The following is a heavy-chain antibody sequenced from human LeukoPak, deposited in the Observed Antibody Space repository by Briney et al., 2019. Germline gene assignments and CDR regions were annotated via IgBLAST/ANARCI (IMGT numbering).Heavy chain of an antibody. Sequence: PSQTLSLTCTVSGGSISSGSYYWSWIRQPAGKGLEWIGRIYTSGSTNYNPSLKSRVTISVDTSKNQFSLKLSSVTAADTAVYYCLEVQKEAQHWGQGTLVTVSS. CDR2: IYTSGST. D-gene: IGHD3-3*01. CDR1: GGSISSGSYY. V-gene: IGHV4-61*02. J-gene: IGHJ1*01. CDR3: LEVQKEAQH.